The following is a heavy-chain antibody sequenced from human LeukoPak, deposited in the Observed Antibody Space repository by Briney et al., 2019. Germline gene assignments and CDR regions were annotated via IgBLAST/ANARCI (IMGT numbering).Heavy chain of an antibody. CDR3: ARDPSYGSGSYYNVEDY. J-gene: IGHJ4*02. CDR2: IRYDGSNK. D-gene: IGHD3-10*01. CDR1: GFTFSSYG. Sequence: PGGSLRLSCAASGFTFSSYGMHWVRQAPGKGLEWVAFIRYDGSNKYYADSVKGRFTISRDNAKNSLYLQMNSLRAEDTAVYYCARDPSYGSGSYYNVEDYWGQGTLVTVSS. V-gene: IGHV3-30*02.